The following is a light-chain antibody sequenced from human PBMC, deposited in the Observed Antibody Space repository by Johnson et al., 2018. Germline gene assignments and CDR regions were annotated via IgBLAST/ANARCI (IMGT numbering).Light chain of an antibody. J-gene: IGLJ1*01. CDR2: ENN. V-gene: IGLV1-51*02. CDR1: SSNIGNNY. Sequence: QSVLTQPPSVSAAPGQKVPISCSGSSSNIGNNYVSWYQQLPGTAPKLLIYENNNRPSGFPDRFSGSKSVTTATLAITALQPGDEADYYCVTWDSRLSAGKVFGTGTKVTVL. CDR3: VTWDSRLSAGKV.